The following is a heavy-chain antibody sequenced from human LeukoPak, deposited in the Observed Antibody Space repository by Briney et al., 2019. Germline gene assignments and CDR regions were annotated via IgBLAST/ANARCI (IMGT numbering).Heavy chain of an antibody. CDR1: GDSITTYY. CDR3: ARGLAFDI. V-gene: IGHV4-4*07. CDR2: FHTNGDI. J-gene: IGHJ3*02. Sequence: PSETLSLTCTVSGDSITTYYWNWIRQPAGKGLEWIGRFHTNGDIKYSPSLKSRVTMSVDTSKNQFSLKVYSVTAADTAVYYCARGLAFDIWGQGTMVAVSS.